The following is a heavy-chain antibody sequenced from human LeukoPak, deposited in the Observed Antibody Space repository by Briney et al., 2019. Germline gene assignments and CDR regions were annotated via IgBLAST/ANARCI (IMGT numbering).Heavy chain of an antibody. D-gene: IGHD2-15*01. CDR1: GFTFDDYA. J-gene: IGHJ6*02. CDR2: ISWNSGSI. V-gene: IGHV3-9*01. CDR3: AKDMCSGGSCPYYYGMDV. Sequence: GGSLRLSCAASGFTFDDYAMHWVRQAPGKGLEWVSGISWNSGSIGYADSVKGRSTISRDNAKNSLYLQMNSLRAEDTALYYCAKDMCSGGSCPYYYGMDVWGQGTTVTVSS.